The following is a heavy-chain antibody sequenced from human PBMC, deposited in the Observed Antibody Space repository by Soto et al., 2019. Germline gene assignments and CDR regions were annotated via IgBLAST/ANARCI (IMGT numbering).Heavy chain of an antibody. CDR2: IYYSGST. V-gene: IGHV4-31*03. Sequence: SETLSLTCTVSGGSISSGGYYWSWIRQHPGKGLEWIGYIYYSGSTYYNPSLKSRVTISVDTSKNQFSLKLSSVTAADTAVYYCARDLCSSTSCYPHGMDVWGQGTTVTVSS. J-gene: IGHJ6*02. D-gene: IGHD2-2*01. CDR1: GGSISSGGYY. CDR3: ARDLCSSTSCYPHGMDV.